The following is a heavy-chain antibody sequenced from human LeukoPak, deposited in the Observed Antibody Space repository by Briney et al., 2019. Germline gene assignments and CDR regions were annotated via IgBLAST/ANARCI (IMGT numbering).Heavy chain of an antibody. D-gene: IGHD1-26*01. CDR3: ARTWEHARYCYFDP. CDR2: ISSNGGIT. J-gene: IGHJ2*01. Sequence: SGGSLTLSCAASGCTFRNYAMHWVRQAPGKGLEYVSAISSNGGITYYANSVKGSFTISRDNSNNTLYLQMASLRAEDGAVYYCARTWEHARYCYFDPWGRGTLVTVSS. CDR1: GCTFRNYA. V-gene: IGHV3-64*01.